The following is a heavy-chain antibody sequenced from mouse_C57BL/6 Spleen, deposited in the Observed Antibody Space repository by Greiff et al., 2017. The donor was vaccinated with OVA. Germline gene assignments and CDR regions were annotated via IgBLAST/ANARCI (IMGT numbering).Heavy chain of an antibody. CDR2: INPSNGGT. Sequence: QVQLKQPGTELVKPGASVKLSCKASGYTFTSYWMHWVKQRPGQGLEWIGNINPSNGGTNYNEKFKSKATLTVDKSSSTAYMQLSSLTSEDSAVYYCATDSSGYDYAMDYWGQGTSVTVSS. CDR3: ATDSSGYDYAMDY. D-gene: IGHD3-2*02. J-gene: IGHJ4*01. CDR1: GYTFTSYW. V-gene: IGHV1-53*01.